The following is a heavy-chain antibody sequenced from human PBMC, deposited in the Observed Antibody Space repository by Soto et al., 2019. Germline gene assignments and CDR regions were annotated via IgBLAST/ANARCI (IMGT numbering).Heavy chain of an antibody. CDR2: ISGSGNSR. CDR3: AKEFLAAVTDTKGVCYYYYGMDV. V-gene: IGHV3-23*01. J-gene: IGHJ6*02. CDR1: GFSFSNFA. D-gene: IGHD6-19*01. Sequence: EVQLLESGGGLVQPGGSLKLSCAASGFSFSNFAVTWVRQAPGKGLEWVSTISGSGNSRYYADSVKGRFTVSRDNSKDTLYLQMNSLRAEDTAVYYCAKEFLAAVTDTKGVCYYYYGMDVWGHGTTVTVSS.